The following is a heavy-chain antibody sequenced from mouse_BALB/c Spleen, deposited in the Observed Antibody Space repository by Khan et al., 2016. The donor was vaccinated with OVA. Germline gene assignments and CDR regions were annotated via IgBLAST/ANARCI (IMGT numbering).Heavy chain of an antibody. J-gene: IGHJ3*01. CDR1: GYTFTDYA. D-gene: IGHD1-3*01. Sequence: QVQLKESGAELVRPGVSVKISCKGSGYTFTDYAMHWVKQSHAKGLEWIGVISTYCGDADYNQKFKGKATMTVDKSSSAAYMDLARLTSEDAAIYYCARDSGNSRFAYWGQGTLVTVSA. CDR3: ARDSGNSRFAY. CDR2: ISTYCGDA. V-gene: IGHV1S137*01.